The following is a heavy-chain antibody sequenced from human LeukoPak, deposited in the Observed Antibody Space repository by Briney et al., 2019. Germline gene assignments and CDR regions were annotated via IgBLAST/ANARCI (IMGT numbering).Heavy chain of an antibody. CDR3: TADMPASSRASGY. J-gene: IGHJ4*02. CDR2: IKSKTDGGTT. D-gene: IGHD2-15*01. CDR1: GFTFSDAW. Sequence: PGGSLRLSCAASGFTFSDAWMSWVRQAPGMGLEWAGRIKSKTDGGTTDYAAPVKGRFTISRDDSKTTLYLQINSLKTEDTAVYYCTADMPASSRASGYWGQGTLVTVSS. V-gene: IGHV3-15*01.